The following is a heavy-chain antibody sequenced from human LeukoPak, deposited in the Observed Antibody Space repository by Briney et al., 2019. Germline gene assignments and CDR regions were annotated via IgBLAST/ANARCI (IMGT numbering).Heavy chain of an antibody. D-gene: IGHD2-2*01. V-gene: IGHV4-59*01. J-gene: IGHJ4*02. CDR3: ARGSSRHDY. Sequence: SETLSLTCTVSGGSINSYYWSWIRQPPGKGLEWIGYIYYSGSTNYNPSLKSRVTISVDTSKNQFSLKLSSVTAADTAVYYCARGSSRHDYWGQGTLVTVSS. CDR1: GGSINSYY. CDR2: IYYSGST.